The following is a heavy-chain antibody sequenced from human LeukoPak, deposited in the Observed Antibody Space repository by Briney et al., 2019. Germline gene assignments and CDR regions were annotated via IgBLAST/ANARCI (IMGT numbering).Heavy chain of an antibody. CDR2: IKSKTDGGTT. J-gene: IGHJ4*02. D-gene: IGHD2-2*01. CDR1: GFTFSNAW. Sequence: GGSLRLSCAASGFTFSNAWMSWDRQAPGKGLEWVGRIKSKTDGGTTDYAAPVKGRFTISRDDSKNTLYLQMNSLKTEDTAVYYCCAMYTGWDIVVVPAPGWGQGTLVTVSS. CDR3: CAMYTGWDIVVVPAPG. V-gene: IGHV3-15*01.